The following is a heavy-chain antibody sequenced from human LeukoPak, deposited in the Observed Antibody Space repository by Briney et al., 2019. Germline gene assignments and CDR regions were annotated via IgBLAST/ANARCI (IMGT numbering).Heavy chain of an antibody. J-gene: IGHJ4*02. Sequence: GWSLRLSCAASGFTFSSYAMSWVRQAPGKGLEWVSAISGSGGSTYYADSVKGRFTISRDNSKNTLYLQMNSLRAEDTAVYYCAKDLELLGIEDYWGQGTLVTVSS. CDR2: ISGSGGST. V-gene: IGHV3-23*01. D-gene: IGHD1-7*01. CDR3: AKDLELLGIEDY. CDR1: GFTFSSYA.